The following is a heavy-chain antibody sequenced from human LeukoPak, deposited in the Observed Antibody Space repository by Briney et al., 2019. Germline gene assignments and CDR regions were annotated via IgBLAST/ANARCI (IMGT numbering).Heavy chain of an antibody. CDR1: GYSFTSYW. CDR2: IYPGDPDT. D-gene: IGHD2-2*01. Sequence: PGESLKISCKGSGYSFTSYWIGWVRQMPGKGLEWMGIIYPGDPDTRYSPSFQGQVTISADKSISTAYLQWSSLKASDTAMYYCARQPSRTSGYSDYYYYMDVWGKGTTVTVSS. CDR3: ARQPSRTSGYSDYYYYMDV. J-gene: IGHJ6*03. V-gene: IGHV5-51*01.